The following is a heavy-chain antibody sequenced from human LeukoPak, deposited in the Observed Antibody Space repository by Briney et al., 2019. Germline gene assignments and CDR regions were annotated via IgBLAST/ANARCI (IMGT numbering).Heavy chain of an antibody. CDR1: GYTFTSYG. V-gene: IGHV1-18*01. D-gene: IGHD2-15*01. Sequence: GASVKVSCKASGYTFTSYGISWVRQAPGQGLEWMGWISAYNGNTNYAQKLQGRVTMTTDTSTSTAYMEPRSLRSDDTAVYYCARDLDMVGYCSGGSCYHHDYWGQGTLVTVSS. CDR3: ARDLDMVGYCSGGSCYHHDY. CDR2: ISAYNGNT. J-gene: IGHJ4*02.